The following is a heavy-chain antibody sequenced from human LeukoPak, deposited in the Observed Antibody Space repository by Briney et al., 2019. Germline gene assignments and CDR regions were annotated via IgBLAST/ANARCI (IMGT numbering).Heavy chain of an antibody. CDR1: GFTFSGYW. CDR2: IKQDASDK. Sequence: SGGSLRLSCAASGFTFSGYWMTWVRQAPGKGLEWVANIKQDASDKYYVDVVKGRFTISRDNAKNSLYLQVNSLRVEDTAMYYCARGPAVGDTLGYWGQGTLVTVS. J-gene: IGHJ4*02. V-gene: IGHV3-7*01. CDR3: ARGPAVGDTLGY. D-gene: IGHD2-21*01.